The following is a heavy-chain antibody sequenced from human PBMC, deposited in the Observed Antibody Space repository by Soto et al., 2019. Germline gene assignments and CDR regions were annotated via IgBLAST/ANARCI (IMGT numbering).Heavy chain of an antibody. CDR2: IYYSGST. Sequence: QVQLQESGPGLVKASETLTLTCTVSGGSISHYYWNWIWQPPGKGLEWIGNIYYSGSTNYSPSLKSRVTISVDTSRNQFSLRLSSVTAADTAVYYCARGDYCSRSNCYRSPFDSWGQGIPVTVSS. V-gene: IGHV4-59*01. CDR3: ARGDYCSRSNCYRSPFDS. D-gene: IGHD2-2*01. J-gene: IGHJ4*02. CDR1: GGSISHYY.